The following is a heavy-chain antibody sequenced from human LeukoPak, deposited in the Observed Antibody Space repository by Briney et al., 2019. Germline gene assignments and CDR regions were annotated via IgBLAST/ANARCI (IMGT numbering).Heavy chain of an antibody. CDR3: ARVFSLSHFDY. CDR1: GGSIGSYY. J-gene: IGHJ4*02. Sequence: SETLSLTCTVSGGSIGSYYWSWIRQPPGKGLEWIGYIYYSGSTNYNPSLKSRVTISVDTSKNQFSLKLSSVTAADTAVYYCARVFSLSHFDYWGQGTLVTVSS. CDR2: IYYSGST. V-gene: IGHV4-59*01. D-gene: IGHD3-10*02.